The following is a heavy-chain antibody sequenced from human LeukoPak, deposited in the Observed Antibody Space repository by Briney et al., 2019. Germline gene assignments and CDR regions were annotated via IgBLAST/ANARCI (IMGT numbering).Heavy chain of an antibody. CDR2: IYYSGST. V-gene: IGHV4-59*08. Sequence: SETLSLTCAVSGGSISSYYWSWIRQPPGKGLEWIGYIYYSGSTNYNPSLKSRVTISVDTSKNQFSLKLSSVTAADTAVYYCARHALMCTNGVCYSGYYGMDVWGQGTTVTVSS. CDR3: ARHALMCTNGVCYSGYYGMDV. J-gene: IGHJ6*02. CDR1: GGSISSYY. D-gene: IGHD2-8*01.